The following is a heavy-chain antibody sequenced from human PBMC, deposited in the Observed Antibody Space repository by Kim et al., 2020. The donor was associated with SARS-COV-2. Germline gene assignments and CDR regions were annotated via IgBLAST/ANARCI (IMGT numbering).Heavy chain of an antibody. J-gene: IGHJ5*02. V-gene: IGHV1-46*01. Sequence: ASVKVSCKASGYTFTSYYMHWVRQAPGQGLEWMGIINPSGGSTSYAQKFQGRVTMTRDTSTSTVYMELSSLRSEDTAVYYCAREGGAGYSYGNNWFDPWGQGTLVTVSS. CDR3: AREGGAGYSYGNNWFDP. D-gene: IGHD5-18*01. CDR2: INPSGGST. CDR1: GYTFTSYY.